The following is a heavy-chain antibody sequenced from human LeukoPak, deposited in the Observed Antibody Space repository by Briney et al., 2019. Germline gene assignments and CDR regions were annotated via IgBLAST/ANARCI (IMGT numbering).Heavy chain of an antibody. CDR3: ARGFCESSPGAFDT. Sequence: SQTLSLTCTVSGGSISSGDYFWSWIRQPPGKGLEWIGYIYYLGSTYYNPSLKSRVTISVDTSENQFSLQLNSVTPDDTAIYYCARGFCESSPGAFDTWGQGILVTVSS. CDR1: GGSISSGDYF. J-gene: IGHJ3*02. V-gene: IGHV4-30-4*01. D-gene: IGHD3-3*01. CDR2: IYYLGST.